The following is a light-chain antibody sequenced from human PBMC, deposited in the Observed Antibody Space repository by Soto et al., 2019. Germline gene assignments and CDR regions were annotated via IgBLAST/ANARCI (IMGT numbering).Light chain of an antibody. CDR3: SSYTTSTSVV. CDR1: SSDVGGYNY. V-gene: IGLV2-14*01. Sequence: QSALTQPASVSGSPGQSITISCTGTSSDVGGYNYVSWYQQHPGKAPKLMIYEVSNRPSGVSSRFSGSKSGNTASLTVSGLQAEDEADYHCSSYTTSTSVVFGGGTQLTVL. CDR2: EVS. J-gene: IGLJ2*01.